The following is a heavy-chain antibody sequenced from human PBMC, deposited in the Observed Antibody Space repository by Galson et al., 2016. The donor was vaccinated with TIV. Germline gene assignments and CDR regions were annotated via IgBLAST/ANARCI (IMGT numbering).Heavy chain of an antibody. V-gene: IGHV1-18*01. D-gene: IGHD3/OR15-3a*01. Sequence: SVKVSCKASGYTFISYGISWVRQAPGQGLEWMGWISAYNGNTKYVQKLQGRVTMTTDTSTSTAYMELRSLRSDDTAVYYCARRGRFLDSYYYYGMDVWGQWTTVTVSS. J-gene: IGHJ6*02. CDR1: GYTFISYG. CDR3: ARRGRFLDSYYYYGMDV. CDR2: ISAYNGNT.